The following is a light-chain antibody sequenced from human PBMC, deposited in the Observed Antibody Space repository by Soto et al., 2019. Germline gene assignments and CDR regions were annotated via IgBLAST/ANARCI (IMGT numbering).Light chain of an antibody. J-gene: IGKJ1*01. CDR3: IQDQSYWT. CDR2: QAS. V-gene: IGKV1-5*03. Sequence: DIQMTQSPSTLSASVGDRVSITCRASQSISRQLAWYQQKPGKATNLMIYQASNLETGVPSRFTGSGSGTEFTLTISSLQPDDLATHYCIQDQSYWTFGQGTKVDVK. CDR1: QSISRQ.